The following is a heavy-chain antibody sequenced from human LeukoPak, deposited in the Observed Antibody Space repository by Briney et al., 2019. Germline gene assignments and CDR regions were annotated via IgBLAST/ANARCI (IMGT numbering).Heavy chain of an antibody. CDR1: GFTFSSYS. J-gene: IGHJ4*02. CDR2: ISSSSSYI. V-gene: IGHV3-21*04. D-gene: IGHD5-18*01. Sequence: GGSLRLSCAASGFTFSSYSMNWVRQAPGKGLEWVSSISSSSSYIYYADSVKGRFTISRDNAKNSLYLQMNSLRAEDTAVYYCAKEGYSYGCYDYWGQGTLVTVSS. CDR3: AKEGYSYGCYDY.